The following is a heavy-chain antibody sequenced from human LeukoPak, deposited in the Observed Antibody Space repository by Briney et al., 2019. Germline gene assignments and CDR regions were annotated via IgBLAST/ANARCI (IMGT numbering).Heavy chain of an antibody. D-gene: IGHD2-2*01. V-gene: IGHV3-21*05. Sequence: PGGSLRLSCAASGFTFSLYAMNWVRQAPGKGLEWVSYINDDSGDIHYAGSVRGRFTISRDDARKTLYLQLSSLRVEDTAVYYCARDTFQPGLIDSWGQGTLVTVSA. J-gene: IGHJ4*02. CDR2: INDDSGDI. CDR1: GFTFSLYA. CDR3: ARDTFQPGLIDS.